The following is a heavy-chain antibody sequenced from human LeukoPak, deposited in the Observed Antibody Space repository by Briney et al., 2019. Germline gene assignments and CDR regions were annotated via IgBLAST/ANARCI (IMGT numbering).Heavy chain of an antibody. D-gene: IGHD3-10*01. J-gene: IGHJ5*02. CDR1: GFSLSSGAVG. CDR3: TPLNYGEYYGSGSYSFDP. V-gene: IGHV2-5*02. CDR2: IYWDDDK. Sequence: SGPTLVKPTQTLTLTCTFSGFSLSSGAVGVGWIRQPPGKALEWLGIIYWDDDKRYSPSLKSRLTITKDTSKYQVVLTMTDLDPVDTATYYCTPLNYGEYYGSGSYSFDPWGQGTLVTVSS.